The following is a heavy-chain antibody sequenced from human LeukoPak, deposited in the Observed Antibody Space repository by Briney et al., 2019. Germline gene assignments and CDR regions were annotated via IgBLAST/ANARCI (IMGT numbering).Heavy chain of an antibody. CDR2: ISSSGSTI. CDR3: AREDGGNYFDY. D-gene: IGHD4-23*01. CDR1: GFTFRSYE. V-gene: IGHV3-48*03. Sequence: GGSLRLSCAASGFTFRSYEMNWVRQAPGKGLEWVSYISSSGSTIVYANSVKGRFTISRDNAKNSLYLQMNSLRAEDTAVYYCAREDGGNYFDYWGQGTLVTVSS. J-gene: IGHJ4*02.